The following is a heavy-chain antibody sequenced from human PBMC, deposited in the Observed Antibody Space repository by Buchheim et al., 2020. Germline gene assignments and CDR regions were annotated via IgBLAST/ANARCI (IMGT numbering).Heavy chain of an antibody. CDR3: AVDESTLQQLGISYLDY. J-gene: IGHJ4*02. CDR1: GFTFSDYS. Sequence: EVQLLESGGGLVQPGGSLRLSCAASGFTFSDYSMSWVRQAPGKGLEWVSAICDNGGNKYYADSVKGRFTISRDNSKNTLYLQMNNLRTENTAVYYWAVDESTLQQLGISYLDYWGQGTL. CDR2: ICDNGGNK. D-gene: IGHD6-13*01. V-gene: IGHV3-23*01.